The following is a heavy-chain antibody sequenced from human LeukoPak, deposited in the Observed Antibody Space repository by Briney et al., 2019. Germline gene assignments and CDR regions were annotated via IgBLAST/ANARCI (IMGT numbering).Heavy chain of an antibody. Sequence: SGGSLRLSCAASGFTFSSYSMNWVRQAPGKGLEWVSSISSSNSYIYYADSVKGRFTISRDNAKNSLYLQMNSLRAEDTAVYYCARVSGSGIQNYYYYYMDVWGKGTTVTVSS. CDR1: GFTFSSYS. CDR2: ISSSNSYI. D-gene: IGHD1-26*01. CDR3: ARVSGSGIQNYYYYYMDV. V-gene: IGHV3-21*01. J-gene: IGHJ6*03.